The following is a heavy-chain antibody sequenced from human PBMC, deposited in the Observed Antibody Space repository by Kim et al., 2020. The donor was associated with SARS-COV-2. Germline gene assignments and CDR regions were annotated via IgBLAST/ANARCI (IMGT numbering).Heavy chain of an antibody. CDR3: ARVRRRTIVGVVNWFDP. Sequence: SETLYLTCTVSGGSISSYYWSWIRQPPGKGLEWIGYIYYSGSTNYNPSLKSRVTISVDTSKNQFSLKLSSVTAADTAVYYCARVRRRTIVGVVNWFDPWG. V-gene: IGHV4-59*01. J-gene: IGHJ5*02. CDR2: IYYSGST. D-gene: IGHD3-3*01. CDR1: GGSISSYY.